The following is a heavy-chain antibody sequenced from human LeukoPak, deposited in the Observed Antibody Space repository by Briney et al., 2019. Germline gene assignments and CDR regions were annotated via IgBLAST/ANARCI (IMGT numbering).Heavy chain of an antibody. CDR3: ARVGSWYVADY. Sequence: GGSLRLSCAASGFTFSSYWMHWVRQAPGKGLVWVSRINSDGSSTSYADSVKGRFTISRDNAKNTLYLQMNSLRAEDTAVYHCARVGSWYVADYWGQGTLVTVSS. D-gene: IGHD6-13*01. CDR2: INSDGSST. V-gene: IGHV3-74*01. J-gene: IGHJ4*02. CDR1: GFTFSSYW.